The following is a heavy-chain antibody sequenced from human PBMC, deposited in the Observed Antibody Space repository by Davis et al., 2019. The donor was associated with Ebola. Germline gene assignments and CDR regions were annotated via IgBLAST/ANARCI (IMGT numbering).Heavy chain of an antibody. Sequence: GESLKISCKGFGYSFANHWIGWVRQMPGKGLEWMGIIYPGDSDTIYSPSFQGQVTISADKSISTAYLQWSSLKASDTAMYYCARIPAASRGYRAEHFQHWGQGTLATVSS. CDR2: IYPGDSDT. V-gene: IGHV5-51*01. CDR3: ARIPAASRGYRAEHFQH. CDR1: GYSFANHW. D-gene: IGHD2-2*01. J-gene: IGHJ1*01.